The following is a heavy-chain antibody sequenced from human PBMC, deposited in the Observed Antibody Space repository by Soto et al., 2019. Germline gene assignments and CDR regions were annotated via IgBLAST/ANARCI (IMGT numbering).Heavy chain of an antibody. D-gene: IGHD3-3*01. Sequence: GGSLRLSCAASGFTFSSYAMSWVRQAPGKGLEWVSAISGSGGSTYYADSVKGRFTISIDNSKNPLYLQMNSLRAEDTAVYYCASRGNFWSGYYFGYWGQGTLVTVSS. CDR3: ASRGNFWSGYYFGY. J-gene: IGHJ4*02. V-gene: IGHV3-23*01. CDR1: GFTFSSYA. CDR2: ISGSGGST.